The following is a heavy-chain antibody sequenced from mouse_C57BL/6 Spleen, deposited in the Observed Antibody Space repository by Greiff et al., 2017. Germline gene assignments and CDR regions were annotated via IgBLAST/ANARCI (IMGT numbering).Heavy chain of an antibody. CDR1: GFTFSSYT. CDR3: ARQGDYYGYYFDY. D-gene: IGHD1-1*01. V-gene: IGHV5-9*01. J-gene: IGHJ2*01. CDR2: LSGGGGNT. Sequence: EVMLVESGGGLVKPGGSLKLSCAASGFTFSSYTMSWVRQTPEKRLEWVATLSGGGGNTYYPDSVKGRFTISRDNAKNTLYLQMSILRSEDTALYYCARQGDYYGYYFDYWGQGTTLTVSS.